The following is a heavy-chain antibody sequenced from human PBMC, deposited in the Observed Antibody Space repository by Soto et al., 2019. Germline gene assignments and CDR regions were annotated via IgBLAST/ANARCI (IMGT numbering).Heavy chain of an antibody. CDR3: ARADFDWLKRRWFDP. CDR2: IYHSGST. D-gene: IGHD3-9*01. CDR1: GGSISSSNW. Sequence: TSETLSLTCAVSGGSISSSNWWSWVRQPPGKGLEWIGEIYHSGSTNYNPSLKSRVTISVDKSKNQFSLKLSSVTAADTAVYYCARADFDWLKRRWFDPWGQGTLVTVSS. V-gene: IGHV4-4*02. J-gene: IGHJ5*02.